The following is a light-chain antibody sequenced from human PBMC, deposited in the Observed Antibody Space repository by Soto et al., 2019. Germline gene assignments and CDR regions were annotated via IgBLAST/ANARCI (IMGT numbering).Light chain of an antibody. CDR1: QIVYNGY. V-gene: IGKV3-20*01. J-gene: IGKJ1*01. Sequence: ENVLTQSPGTLSLSPGESATLSCRASQIVYNGYLAWYQQKPGQPPRLLIFGASTRASGVPDRFSGSESGTDFTLTIHRLQPEDFAVYYCQQYVSSPRTFGQGTRVEIK. CDR3: QQYVSSPRT. CDR2: GAS.